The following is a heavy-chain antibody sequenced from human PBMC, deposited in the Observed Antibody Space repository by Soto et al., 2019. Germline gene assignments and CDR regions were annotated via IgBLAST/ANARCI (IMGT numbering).Heavy chain of an antibody. D-gene: IGHD1-26*01. CDR1: GYTFTSYA. V-gene: IGHV1-3*01. Sequence: QVQLVQSGAEVKKPGASVKVSCKASGYTFTSYAMHWVRQAPGQRLEWMGWINAGNGNTKYSQKFQGRVTITRDTSASTAYMELGSLRSEDTAVYYFAAGYSGSSEEGYDYWGQGTLVTVSS. J-gene: IGHJ4*02. CDR2: INAGNGNT. CDR3: AAGYSGSSEEGYDY.